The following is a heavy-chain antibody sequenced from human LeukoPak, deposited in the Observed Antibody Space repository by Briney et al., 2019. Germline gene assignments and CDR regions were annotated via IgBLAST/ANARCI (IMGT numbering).Heavy chain of an antibody. D-gene: IGHD3-9*01. J-gene: IGHJ4*02. CDR2: IYHSGST. V-gene: IGHV4-30-2*01. Sequence: PSQTLSLTCTVSGGSISSGGYYWSWIRQPPGKGLEWIGYIYHSGSTYYNPSLKSRVTISVDTSKNQFSLKLSSVTAADTAVYYCARGFPPAPETLRYFDWPLGYWGQGTLVTVSS. CDR3: ARGFPPAPETLRYFDWPLGY. CDR1: GGSISSGGYY.